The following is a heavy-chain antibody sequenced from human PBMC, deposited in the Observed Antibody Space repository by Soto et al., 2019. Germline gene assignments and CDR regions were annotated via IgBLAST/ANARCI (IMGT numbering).Heavy chain of an antibody. J-gene: IGHJ3*02. CDR2: IYYSGRT. V-gene: IGHV4-59*01. D-gene: IGHD3-3*01. Sequence: SETLSLTCTVSGGSMNNYGCSWIRQPPGKGLEWIGYIYYSGRTNYNPSLKSRVTISVDKSKNQFSLKLSSVTAADTAVYYCARAYEIYYDSAFDIWGQGTMVTVSS. CDR3: ARAYEIYYDSAFDI. CDR1: GGSMNNYG.